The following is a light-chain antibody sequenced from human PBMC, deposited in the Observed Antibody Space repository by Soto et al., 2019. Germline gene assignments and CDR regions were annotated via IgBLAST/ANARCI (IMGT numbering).Light chain of an antibody. CDR3: QQHGSSRT. V-gene: IGKV3-20*01. J-gene: IGKJ1*01. CDR1: QSVSSSS. Sequence: EIVSTQSPATLSLSPGERATLSCSASQSVSSSSFAWYRHHPDQAPRILIYGASNRSTGISGMFSGSGAATDFTITISGQEPDDVAVYYCQQHGSSRTFGQGTKVEIK. CDR2: GAS.